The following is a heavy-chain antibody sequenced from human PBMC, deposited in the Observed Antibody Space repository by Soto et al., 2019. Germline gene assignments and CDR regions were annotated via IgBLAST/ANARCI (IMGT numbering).Heavy chain of an antibody. V-gene: IGHV4-31*03. Sequence: SETLSLTCTVSGGSISSGGYYWSWIRQHPGKGLEWIGYIYYSGSTYYNPSLKSRVTISVDTSKNQFSLKLSSVTAADTAVYYCAVIAAAGSYFDYWGQGTLVTVSS. CDR2: IYYSGST. CDR3: AVIAAAGSYFDY. J-gene: IGHJ4*02. CDR1: GGSISSGGYY. D-gene: IGHD6-13*01.